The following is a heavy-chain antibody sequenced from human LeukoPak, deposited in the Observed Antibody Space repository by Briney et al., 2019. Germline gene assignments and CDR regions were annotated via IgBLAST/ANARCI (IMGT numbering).Heavy chain of an antibody. CDR2: INPNIGDA. CDR1: GYTFTDYF. D-gene: IGHD2-21*02. CDR3: ARMALDGGDSIGFDS. J-gene: IGHJ5*01. Sequence: ASVKVSCKASGYTFTDYFIHWVRQAPGQGLEWMGWINPNIGDASYAQKFQDRVTMTRDRSINTAYMELRRLTSDDTAVYYCARMALDGGDSIGFDSWGQGTLVTVSS. V-gene: IGHV1-2*02.